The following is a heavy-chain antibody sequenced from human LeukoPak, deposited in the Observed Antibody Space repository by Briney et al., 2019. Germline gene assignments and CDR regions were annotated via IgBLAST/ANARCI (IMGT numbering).Heavy chain of an antibody. CDR2: IYYSGNT. J-gene: IGHJ4*02. D-gene: IGHD6-19*01. CDR3: ARLAHSSGWYFDY. Sequence: PSETLSLTCTVSGGSISSSSYYWGWIRQPPGKGLEWIGSIYYSGNTYYNPSPKSRVTISVDTSKNQFSLKLSSVTAADTAVYYCARLAHSSGWYFDYWGQGTLVTVSS. V-gene: IGHV4-39*01. CDR1: GGSISSSSYY.